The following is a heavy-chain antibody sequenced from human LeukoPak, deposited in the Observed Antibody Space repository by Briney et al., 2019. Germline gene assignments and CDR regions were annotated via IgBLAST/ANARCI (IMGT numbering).Heavy chain of an antibody. D-gene: IGHD2-15*01. CDR2: IYYSGST. CDR1: GASISTHY. V-gene: IGHV4-59*08. CDR3: ARHKETCSGDYCYLDYFDY. Sequence: SETLSLTCAVSGASISTHYWSWFRQPPGKGLEWIGYIYYSGSTNYNPSLENRVTISVDTSKKQFSLKLSSVTAADTAVYYCARHKETCSGDYCYLDYFDYWGQGTLVTVSS. J-gene: IGHJ4*02.